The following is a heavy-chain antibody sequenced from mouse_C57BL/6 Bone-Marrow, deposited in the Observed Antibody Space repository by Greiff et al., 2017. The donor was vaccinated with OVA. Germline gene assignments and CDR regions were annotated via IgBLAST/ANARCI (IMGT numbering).Heavy chain of an antibody. J-gene: IGHJ4*01. D-gene: IGHD2-3*01. V-gene: IGHV2-5*01. CDR1: GFSLTSYG. CDR3: AKVYDGYYPYAMDY. Sequence: QVQLQQSGPGLVQPSQSLSITCTVSGFSLTSYGVHWVRQSPGKGLEWLGVIWRGGSTDYNAAFMSRLSITKDNSKSQVFFKMNSLQADDTAIYYCAKVYDGYYPYAMDYWGQGTSVTVSS. CDR2: IWRGGST.